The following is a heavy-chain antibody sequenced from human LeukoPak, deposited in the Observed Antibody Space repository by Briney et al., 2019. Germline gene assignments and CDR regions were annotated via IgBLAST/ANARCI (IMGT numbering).Heavy chain of an antibody. V-gene: IGHV3-23*01. D-gene: IGHD2/OR15-2a*01. CDR1: GFTFSSYA. J-gene: IGHJ6*02. Sequence: GGSLRLSCAASGFTFSSYAITWVWQAQGGGLEWISARSGSTNRPYYSDSVKGRFTISRDNSKNTLYLQMISLRADDTAVYYCAKSGEVLRTTYYGMDVWGQGTTVTVSS. CDR3: AKSGEVLRTTYYGMDV. CDR2: RSGSTNRP.